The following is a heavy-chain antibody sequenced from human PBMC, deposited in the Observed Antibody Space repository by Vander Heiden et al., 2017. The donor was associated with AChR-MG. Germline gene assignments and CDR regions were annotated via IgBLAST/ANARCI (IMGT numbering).Heavy chain of an antibody. Sequence: QLQLVQSGAEVKKPGSSVKVSCKASGCTFSSYAISWVRQAPGQGLEWMGGINPIFGTANYAQKFQGRVTITADESTSTAYMELSSLRSEDTAVYYCARDRPNYYDSSGYSYNWFDPWGQGTLVTVSS. CDR3: ARDRPNYYDSSGYSYNWFDP. CDR2: INPIFGTA. D-gene: IGHD3-22*01. V-gene: IGHV1-69*01. CDR1: GCTFSSYA. J-gene: IGHJ5*02.